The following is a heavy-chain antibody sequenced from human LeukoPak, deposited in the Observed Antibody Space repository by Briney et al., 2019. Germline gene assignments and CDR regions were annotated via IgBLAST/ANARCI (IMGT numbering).Heavy chain of an antibody. CDR1: GFTFSNAW. Sequence: PGESLRLSCVVSGFTFSNAWMSWIRQAPGKGLEWVGRIKTKTDGDRTDYAAPVEGRFTISRDDSKNTLSLQMNSLKTEDTAVYYCAGGPARIRYWGQGTLVTVSS. J-gene: IGHJ4*02. CDR3: AGGPARIRY. CDR2: IKTKTDGDRT. D-gene: IGHD6-6*01. V-gene: IGHV3-15*01.